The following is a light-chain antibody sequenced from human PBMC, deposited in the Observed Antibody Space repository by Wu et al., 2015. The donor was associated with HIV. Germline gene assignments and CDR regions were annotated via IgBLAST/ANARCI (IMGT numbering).Light chain of an antibody. Sequence: EFVLTQSPATLSLSPGEGAILSCRASQSVGSYLAWYQQKPGQSPRLLIYDASNRAAGIPDRFTGSGSGTDFTLTITSLQSEDFAVYFCQQYNYWPSFSGGTKVEL. CDR3: QQYNYWPS. V-gene: IGKV3-11*01. J-gene: IGKJ4*01. CDR2: DAS. CDR1: QSVGSY.